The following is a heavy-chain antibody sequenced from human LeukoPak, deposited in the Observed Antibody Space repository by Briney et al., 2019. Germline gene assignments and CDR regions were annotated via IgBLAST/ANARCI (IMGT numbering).Heavy chain of an antibody. CDR3: ARVVPDAFDT. CDR1: GFTFSSYS. CDR2: IWYDGSNK. V-gene: IGHV3-33*08. J-gene: IGHJ3*02. Sequence: GGSLRLSCAASGFTFSSYSMNWVRQAPGKGLEWVAVIWYDGSNKYYADSVKGRFTISRDNSKNTLYLQMNSLRAEDTAVYYCARVVPDAFDTWGKGKMVTVSS. D-gene: IGHD2-8*01.